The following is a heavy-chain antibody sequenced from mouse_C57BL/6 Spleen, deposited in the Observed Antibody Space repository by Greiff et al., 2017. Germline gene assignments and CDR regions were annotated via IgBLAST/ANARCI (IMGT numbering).Heavy chain of an antibody. CDR1: HFTFHTYS. D-gene: IGHD1-1*01. V-gene: IGHV10-3*01. CDR3: VREPYYGSSPAWFAY. CDR2: IRSKSSNYAT. J-gene: IGHJ3*01. Sequence: VQLKESGGGFSPPPGPSPLSFPSSHFTFHTYSMHLVRQAPGKGLEWVARIRSKSSNYATYYADSVKDRFTISRDDSQSMLYLQMNNLKTEDTAMYYCVREPYYGSSPAWFAYWGQETLVTVSA.